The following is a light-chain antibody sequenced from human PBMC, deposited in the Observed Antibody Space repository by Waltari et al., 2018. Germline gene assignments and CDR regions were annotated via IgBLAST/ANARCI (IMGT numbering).Light chain of an antibody. CDR3: CSYAGTIPFV. Sequence: QSALTQTASVSGSPGQSITISCTGTSSDIGSFNLVSWYQQHPGKAPKLMIYEVSQRPSGFSNRFSCSKSANTASLTISGLQAEDEADYYCCSYAGTIPFVFGTGTKVTVL. V-gene: IGLV2-23*02. CDR1: SSDIGSFNL. J-gene: IGLJ1*01. CDR2: EVS.